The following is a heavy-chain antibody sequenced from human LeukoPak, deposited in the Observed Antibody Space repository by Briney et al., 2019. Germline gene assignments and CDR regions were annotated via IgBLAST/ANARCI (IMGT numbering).Heavy chain of an antibody. J-gene: IGHJ3*02. CDR1: GDSISSYY. D-gene: IGHD6-6*01. V-gene: IGHV4-59*01. Sequence: SETLSLTCTVSGDSISSYYWAWIRQPPGKGLEWIGYIYYSGSTNYNSSLKSRVTISVDTSKNPFSLKLSSVTAADTAVYYCARVTYSSSSGGAFDIWCQGTTVTVSS. CDR2: IYYSGST. CDR3: ARVTYSSSSGGAFDI.